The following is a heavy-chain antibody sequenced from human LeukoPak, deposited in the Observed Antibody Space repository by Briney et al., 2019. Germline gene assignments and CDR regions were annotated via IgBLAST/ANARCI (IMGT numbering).Heavy chain of an antibody. CDR3: ARDLIMNGMDV. Sequence: PSETLSLTCTVSGGSISSGGYYWSWIRQHPGKGLEWIGYIYYSGSTYYNPSLKSRVTISVDTSKNQFSLKLSSVTAADTAVYHCARDLIMNGMDVWGQGTTVTVSS. CDR2: IYYSGST. D-gene: IGHD3-16*01. J-gene: IGHJ6*02. CDR1: GGSISSGGYY. V-gene: IGHV4-31*03.